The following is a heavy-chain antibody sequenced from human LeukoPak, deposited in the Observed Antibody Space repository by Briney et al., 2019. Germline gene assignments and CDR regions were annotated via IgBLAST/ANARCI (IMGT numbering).Heavy chain of an antibody. J-gene: IGHJ4*02. CDR2: IYYSGST. CDR1: GGPISNSPMLY. CDR3: ARNKSIRETIDY. Sequence: SETLSLTCTVAGGPISNSPMLYCGWIRQYPGKGLAWIGSIYYSGSTYYNPSLRSRITITVDTSKNQFSLNLQSVTAADTALYYSARNKSIRETIDYWGQGTLVTVSS. V-gene: IGHV4-39*01. D-gene: IGHD5-24*01.